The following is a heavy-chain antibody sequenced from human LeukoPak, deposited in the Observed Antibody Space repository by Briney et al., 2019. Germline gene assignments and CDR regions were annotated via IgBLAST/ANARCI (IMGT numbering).Heavy chain of an antibody. Sequence: PGGSLRLSCAASGFTFSSYSMNWVRQAPGKGLEWVSSISSSSSYIYYADSVKGRFTISRDNAKNSLYLQMNNLRAEDTAVYYCAREMAVGYYYDSSGYPHAFDIWGQGTMVTVSS. CDR1: GFTFSSYS. CDR2: ISSSSSYI. CDR3: AREMAVGYYYDSSGYPHAFDI. D-gene: IGHD3-22*01. J-gene: IGHJ3*02. V-gene: IGHV3-21*01.